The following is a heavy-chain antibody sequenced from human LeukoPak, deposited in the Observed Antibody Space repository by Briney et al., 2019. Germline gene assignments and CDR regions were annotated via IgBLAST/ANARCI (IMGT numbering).Heavy chain of an antibody. J-gene: IGHJ6*04. D-gene: IGHD1-26*01. V-gene: IGHV1-8*01. CDR3: AREMVDSGSYYAAMDV. CDR1: GYTFTSYD. CDR2: MNPNSGNT. Sequence: ASVKVSCKAFGYTFTSYDINWVRQATGQGLEWMGWMNPNSGNTGYAQKFQGRVTMTRNTSISTAYMELSSLRSEDTAVYYCAREMVDSGSYYAAMDVWGKGTTVTVSS.